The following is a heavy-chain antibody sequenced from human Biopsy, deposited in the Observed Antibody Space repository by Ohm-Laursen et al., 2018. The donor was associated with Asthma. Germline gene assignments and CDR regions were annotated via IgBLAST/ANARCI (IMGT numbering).Heavy chain of an antibody. D-gene: IGHD5-24*01. CDR3: AKVKDGYNFDY. V-gene: IGHV4-30-2*01. CDR1: GGSISSGGYS. J-gene: IGHJ4*02. CDR2: IYHSGST. Sequence: TLSLTCAVSGGSISSGGYSWSCIRQPPGKGLEWIGYIYHSGSTYYIPSLKSRVTISVDRSKNHSSLKLNSVTAADTAVYYCAKVKDGYNFDYWGQGTLVTVSS.